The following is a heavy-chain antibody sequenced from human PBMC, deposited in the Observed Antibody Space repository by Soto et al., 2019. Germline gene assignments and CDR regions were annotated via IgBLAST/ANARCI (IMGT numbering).Heavy chain of an antibody. J-gene: IGHJ4*02. Sequence: EVQLVESGGGLVKPGGSLRLSCAASGFTFSSYSMNWVRQAPGKGLEWVSSISSSSSYIYYADSVKGRFTISRDNAKNSLYLQMNSQRAEDTAVYYCARDGNYGSGAGGDYWGQGTLVTVSS. V-gene: IGHV3-21*01. CDR3: ARDGNYGSGAGGDY. CDR2: ISSSSSYI. D-gene: IGHD3-10*01. CDR1: GFTFSSYS.